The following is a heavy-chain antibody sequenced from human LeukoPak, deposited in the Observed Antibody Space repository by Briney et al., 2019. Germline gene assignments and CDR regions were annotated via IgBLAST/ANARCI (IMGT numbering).Heavy chain of an antibody. V-gene: IGHV4-59*01. Sequence: PSETLSLTCTVSGGSISSYYWSWIRQPPGKGLEWIGYIYYSRSTNYNPSLKSRVTISVDTSKNQFSLKLRSVTAADTAVYYCARARGYSSGWYWFDPWGQGTLVTVSS. CDR1: GGSISSYY. CDR3: ARARGYSSGWYWFDP. D-gene: IGHD6-19*01. CDR2: IYYSRST. J-gene: IGHJ5*02.